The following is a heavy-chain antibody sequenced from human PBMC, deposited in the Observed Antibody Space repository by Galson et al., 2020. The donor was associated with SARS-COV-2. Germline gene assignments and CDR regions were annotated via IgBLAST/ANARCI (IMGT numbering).Heavy chain of an antibody. D-gene: IGHD4-17*01. V-gene: IGHV3-23*01. Sequence: TGGSLRLSCAASGFTFSSYAMSWVRQAPGKGLEWVSDISGSGGSTYYADSVKGRFTISRDNSKNTLYLQMNSLRAEDTAVYYCAKDSSPYGDYPYDFDYWGQGTLVTVSS. CDR1: GFTFSSYA. CDR2: ISGSGGST. CDR3: AKDSSPYGDYPYDFDY. J-gene: IGHJ4*02.